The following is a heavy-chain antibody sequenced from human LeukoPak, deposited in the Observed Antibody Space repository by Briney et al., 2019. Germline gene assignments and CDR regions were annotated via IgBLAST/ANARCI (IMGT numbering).Heavy chain of an antibody. CDR3: ARESPYYYDSSDAFDI. J-gene: IGHJ3*02. CDR1: GFTFSSYW. CDR2: IKHDGSEK. D-gene: IGHD3-22*01. Sequence: GGSLRLSCAASGFTFSSYWMSWVRQAPGKGLEWVASIKHDGSEKYYVDSVKGRFTISRDNAKNSLYLQMNSLRAEDTAVYYCARESPYYYDSSDAFDIWGQGAMVTVSS. V-gene: IGHV3-7*03.